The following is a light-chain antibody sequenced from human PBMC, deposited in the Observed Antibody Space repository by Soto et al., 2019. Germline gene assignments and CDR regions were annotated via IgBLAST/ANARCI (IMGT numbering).Light chain of an antibody. J-gene: IGLJ1*01. CDR1: TPNIGTNY. CDR3: AAWDDSLSGFHV. Sequence: QSVLTQPPSASGTPGQRVTISCSGSTPNIGTNYVYWYQQLPGTAPKLLIYRNDQRPSGVPDRFSGSKSGTSASLAISGLRSEDEADYFCAAWDDSLSGFHVFGTGTKVT. CDR2: RND. V-gene: IGLV1-47*01.